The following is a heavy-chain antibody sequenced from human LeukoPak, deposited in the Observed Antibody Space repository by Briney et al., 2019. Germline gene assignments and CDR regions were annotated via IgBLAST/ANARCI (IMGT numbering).Heavy chain of an antibody. Sequence: SVKVSCKASGGTFSSYAISWVRQAPGQGLEWMGGIIPIFGTANYAQKFQGRVTITADESTSTAYMELSSLRSEDTAVYYCARDGLYCSCTSCYPIWGQGIMVTVSS. J-gene: IGHJ3*02. CDR3: ARDGLYCSCTSCYPI. CDR1: GGTFSSYA. D-gene: IGHD2-2*01. CDR2: IIPIFGTA. V-gene: IGHV1-69*13.